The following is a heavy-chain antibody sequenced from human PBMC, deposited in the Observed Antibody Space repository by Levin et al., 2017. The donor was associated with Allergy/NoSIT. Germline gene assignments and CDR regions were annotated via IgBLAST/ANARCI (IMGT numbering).Heavy chain of an antibody. CDR2: ITLDVTDT. CDR1: GFTFSRYY. D-gene: IGHD2-2*01. CDR3: ARGGCSSTSCLDY. V-gene: IGHV3-74*01. J-gene: IGHJ4*02. Sequence: GESLKISCAASGFTFSRYYMHWVRQAPGKGLVWVSRITLDVTDTYYADSVKGRFTVSRDNAENTLFLQMNSLRAEDTAIYYCARGGCSSTSCLDYWGQGILVTVSS.